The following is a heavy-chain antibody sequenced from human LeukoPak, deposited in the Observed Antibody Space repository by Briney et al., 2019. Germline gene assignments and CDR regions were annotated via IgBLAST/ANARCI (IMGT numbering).Heavy chain of an antibody. J-gene: IGHJ4*02. D-gene: IGHD3-10*01. CDR1: GYMFTRYG. Sequence: ASVKVSCKASGYMFTRYGISWVRQAPGQGLEWMGWISGSNGNTNYAQKFQGRVTMTTDTSTSTAYMELRSLRSDDTAVYYCARAGRGTYYYFDYWGQGPLVTVSS. CDR2: ISGSNGNT. CDR3: ARAGRGTYYYFDY. V-gene: IGHV1-18*01.